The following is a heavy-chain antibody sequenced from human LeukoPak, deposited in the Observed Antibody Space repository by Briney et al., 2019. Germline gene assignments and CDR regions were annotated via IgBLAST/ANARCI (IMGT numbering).Heavy chain of an antibody. CDR2: IYYSGST. Sequence: SETLSLTCTVSGASVSSGGYYWGWIRQHPGEGLEWIGYIYYSGSTYYNPSLKSRVSISVDTSKNQFSLKLTSVTAADTAVYYCARDSAPGSPFGYFDYWGQGSLVTVSS. CDR1: GASVSSGGYY. CDR3: ARDSAPGSPFGYFDY. D-gene: IGHD6-13*01. V-gene: IGHV4-31*03. J-gene: IGHJ4*02.